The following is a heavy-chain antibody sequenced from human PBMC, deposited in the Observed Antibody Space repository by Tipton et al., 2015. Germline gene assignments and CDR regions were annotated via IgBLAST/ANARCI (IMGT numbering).Heavy chain of an antibody. Sequence: SLRLSCAASGFTFSSYSMNWVRQAPGKGLEWVSSISNSGHEEYYSDSVRGRFTISRDNTNNSLSLQMNSLRADDTGVYYCARRTGRDYYGMDVWGQGTPVTVSS. CDR3: ARRTGRDYYGMDV. V-gene: IGHV3-21*04. J-gene: IGHJ6*02. D-gene: IGHD1-14*01. CDR2: ISNSGHEE. CDR1: GFTFSSYS.